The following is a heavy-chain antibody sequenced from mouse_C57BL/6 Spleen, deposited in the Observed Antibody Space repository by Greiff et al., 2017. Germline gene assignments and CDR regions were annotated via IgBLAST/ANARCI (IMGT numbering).Heavy chain of an antibody. J-gene: IGHJ3*01. Sequence: QPSQTLSLACTFSGISLSTSGMGLSWLRKPSGKALEWLASIWNNDNYYNPSLKSRLTISKETSNYPVFLKLTSVDTADSATYYCAWRGGDCGYDGFADGGQGTLVSVSA. V-gene: IGHV8-2*01. D-gene: IGHD2-2*01. CDR1: ISLSTSGMGL. CDR2: WNNDNY. CDR3: WRGGDCGYDGFAD.